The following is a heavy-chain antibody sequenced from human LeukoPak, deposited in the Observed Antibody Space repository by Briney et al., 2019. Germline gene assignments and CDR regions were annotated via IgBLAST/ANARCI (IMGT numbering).Heavy chain of an antibody. CDR3: ASPGIAAAGGFDY. CDR2: ISSSSSTI. Sequence: PGGSLRLSCAASGFTFSSYSMNLVRQAPGKGLEWVSYISSSSSTIYYADSVKCRFTISRDNAKNSLYLQMNSLRAEDTAVYYCASPGIAAAGGFDYWGQGTLVTVSS. CDR1: GFTFSSYS. J-gene: IGHJ4*02. D-gene: IGHD6-13*01. V-gene: IGHV3-48*01.